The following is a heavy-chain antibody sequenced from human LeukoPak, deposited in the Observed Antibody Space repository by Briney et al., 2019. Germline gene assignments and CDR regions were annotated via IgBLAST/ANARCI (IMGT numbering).Heavy chain of an antibody. CDR3: TTPKYDSSGYKDY. D-gene: IGHD3-22*01. CDR2: IKCKTDGGTT. CDR1: VYPLSKGW. J-gene: IGHJ4*02. Sequence: GVSLRLSCAASVYPLSKGWMRWVRQAPGEGVEWVGRIKCKTDGGTTDYGAALKGRFTISRNDSKNTLYLQMNSLKTEDTAVYYCTTPKYDSSGYKDYWGQGTLGTVSS. V-gene: IGHV3-15*01.